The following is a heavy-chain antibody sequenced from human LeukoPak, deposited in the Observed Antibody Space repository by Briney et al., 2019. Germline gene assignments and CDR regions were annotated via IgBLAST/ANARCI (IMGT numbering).Heavy chain of an antibody. CDR2: ISGSGGST. V-gene: IGHV3-23*01. D-gene: IGHD3-22*01. CDR1: GFTFSSYA. J-gene: IGHJ3*02. Sequence: GGSLRLSCAASGFTFSSYAMSWVRQAPGKGLEWVSAISGSGGSTYYADSVKGRFTISRDNSKNTLYMKMNSLRAEDTAVYYCAKDYDSSGYYYVAFDIWGQGTMVTVSS. CDR3: AKDYDSSGYYYVAFDI.